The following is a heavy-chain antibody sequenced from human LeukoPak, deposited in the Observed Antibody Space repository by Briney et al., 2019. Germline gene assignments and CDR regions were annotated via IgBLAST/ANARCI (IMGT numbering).Heavy chain of an antibody. D-gene: IGHD2-2*01. CDR2: ISADNGNT. CDR3: ARDYCGSTSCYGQDGYNGMSFDY. Sequence: ASVKVSCKASGYTFTSYGISWVRQAPGQGLEWMGWISADNGNTNYAQKLQGRVTMTTDTSTSTAYMELRSLRSDDTAVYYCARDYCGSTSCYGQDGYNGMSFDYWGQGTLVTVSS. V-gene: IGHV1-18*01. J-gene: IGHJ4*02. CDR1: GYTFTSYG.